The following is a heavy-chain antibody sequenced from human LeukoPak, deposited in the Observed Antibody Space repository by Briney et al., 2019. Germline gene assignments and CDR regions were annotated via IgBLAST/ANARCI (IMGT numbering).Heavy chain of an antibody. D-gene: IGHD4-17*01. CDR3: AKDGYGDYVYYFDY. Sequence: GGSLRLSCAASGFTFSSYAMSWVRQAPGKGLEWVSAISGSGGSTYYADSVKGRFTISRDNSKNTLYLQMNNLRAEDTAVYYCAKDGYGDYVYYFDYWGQGTLVTVSS. CDR1: GFTFSSYA. J-gene: IGHJ4*02. CDR2: ISGSGGST. V-gene: IGHV3-23*01.